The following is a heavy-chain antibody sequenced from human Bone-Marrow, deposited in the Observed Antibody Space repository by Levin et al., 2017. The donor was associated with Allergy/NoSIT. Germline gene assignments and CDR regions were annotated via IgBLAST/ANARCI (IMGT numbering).Heavy chain of an antibody. CDR1: GFTFDSYG. J-gene: IGHJ4*02. V-gene: IGHV1-18*01. CDR2: ISAYNGDT. Sequence: ASVKVSCKTSGFTFDSYGFSWVRQAPGQGLEWMGWISAYNGDTDHLQKFQGRLSMTTDVSTNTVYMELRSLRSDDTAEYYCARGNYYGSGRGDYWGQGTLVTVSS. D-gene: IGHD3-10*01. CDR3: ARGNYYGSGRGDY.